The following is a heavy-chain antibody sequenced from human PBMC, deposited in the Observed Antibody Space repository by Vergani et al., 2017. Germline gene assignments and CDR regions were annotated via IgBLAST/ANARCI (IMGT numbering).Heavy chain of an antibody. J-gene: IGHJ4*02. CDR3: ARGLWDCTHIRCSPPSY. Sequence: EVQMVESGGGLVKPGGSLRLSCVASGFTFSHYSMNWVRQAPGKGLEWVSSISGNNDDVYYADSVEGRFTITRDNAKKSVYLQMNSLRAEDTAMYFCARGLWDCTHIRCSPPSYWGQGTQVTVSS. V-gene: IGHV3-21*01. CDR1: GFTFSHYS. CDR2: ISGNNDDV. D-gene: IGHD2-8*01.